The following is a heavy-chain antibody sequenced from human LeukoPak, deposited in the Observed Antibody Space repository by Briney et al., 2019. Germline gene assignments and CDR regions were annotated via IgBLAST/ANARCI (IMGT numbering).Heavy chain of an antibody. CDR3: ARESYGSGSYYRYNWFDP. CDR2: INPNSGGT. J-gene: IGHJ5*02. CDR1: GYTFTGYY. Sequence: ASVKVSCKASGYTFTGYYMHWVRQAPGQGLEWMGWINPNSGGTNYAQKFQGRVTMTRDTPISTAYMELSRLRSDDTAVYYCARESYGSGSYYRYNWFDPWGQGTLVTVSS. D-gene: IGHD3-10*01. V-gene: IGHV1-2*02.